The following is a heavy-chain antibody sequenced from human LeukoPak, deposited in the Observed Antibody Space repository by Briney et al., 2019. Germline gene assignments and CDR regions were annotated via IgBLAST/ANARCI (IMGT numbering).Heavy chain of an antibody. CDR3: AKNFFGSGSYVLVFDP. CDR2: ISPNSGGT. J-gene: IGHJ5*02. D-gene: IGHD3-10*01. V-gene: IGHV1-2*02. CDR1: GYTFTGYY. Sequence: ASLKVSCKASGYTFTGYYMHWVRQAPGQGLEWLGWISPNSGGTNYAQKFQDRVTMTRDTSISTAYMELSSLTSDDSAVYYCAKNFFGSGSYVLVFDPWGQGTLVTVSS.